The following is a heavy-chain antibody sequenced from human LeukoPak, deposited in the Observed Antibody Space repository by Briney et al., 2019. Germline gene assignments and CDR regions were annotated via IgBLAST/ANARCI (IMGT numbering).Heavy chain of an antibody. D-gene: IGHD6-13*01. CDR1: GGSISSYY. J-gene: IGHJ4*02. CDR2: IYYSGST. Sequence: SETLSLTCTVSGGSISSYYWSWIRQPPGKGLEWIGYIYYSGSTNYNPSLKSRVTISVDTSKDQFSLKLSSVTAADTAVYYCARGGYSSSWYLNYWGQGTLVTVSS. CDR3: ARGGYSSSWYLNY. V-gene: IGHV4-59*01.